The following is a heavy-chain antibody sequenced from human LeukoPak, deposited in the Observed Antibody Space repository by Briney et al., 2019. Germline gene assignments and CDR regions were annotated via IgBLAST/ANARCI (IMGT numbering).Heavy chain of an antibody. CDR3: ARDRAGSGYYYYGMDV. D-gene: IGHD3-10*01. V-gene: IGHV3-11*06. CDR1: GFTFSDYY. Sequence: GGSLRLSCAASGFTFSDYYMSWIRQAPGKGLEWVSYISSSSSYTNYADSVKGRFTISRDNSKNTPYLQMNSLRAEDTAVYYCARDRAGSGYYYYGMDVWGQGTTVTVSS. J-gene: IGHJ6*02. CDR2: ISSSSSYT.